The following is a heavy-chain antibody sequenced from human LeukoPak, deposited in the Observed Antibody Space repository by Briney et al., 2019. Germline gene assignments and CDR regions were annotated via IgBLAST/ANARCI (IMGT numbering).Heavy chain of an antibody. Sequence: GGSRRLSCAASGFIFDNYAMSWARQAPGKGLGWVSGISGSGGSTYYADSVKGRFTISRDNSKKTLFLQMNSLRAEDTAVYYCAKWNSITSYWNYFGMDVWGQGTTVTVSS. CDR3: AKWNSITSYWNYFGMDV. J-gene: IGHJ6*02. D-gene: IGHD1-1*01. CDR2: ISGSGGST. V-gene: IGHV3-23*01. CDR1: GFIFDNYA.